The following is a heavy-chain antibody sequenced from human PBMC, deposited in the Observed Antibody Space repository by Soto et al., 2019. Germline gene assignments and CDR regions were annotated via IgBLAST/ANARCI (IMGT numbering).Heavy chain of an antibody. CDR1: GFTFSSYW. CDR2: IKQDGSEK. D-gene: IGHD6-6*01. Sequence: GGSLRLSCAASGFTFSSYWMSWVRQAPGKGLEWVANIKQDGSEKYYVDSVKGRFTISRDNAKNSLYLQMNSLRAEDTAVYYCARVYEYSSSTVDYWGQGTLVTVSS. CDR3: ARVYEYSSSTVDY. J-gene: IGHJ4*02. V-gene: IGHV3-7*01.